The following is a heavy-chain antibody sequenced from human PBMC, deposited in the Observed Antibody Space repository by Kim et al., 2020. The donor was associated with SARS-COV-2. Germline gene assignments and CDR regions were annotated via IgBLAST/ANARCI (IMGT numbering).Heavy chain of an antibody. D-gene: IGHD4-4*01. V-gene: IGHV3-23*01. J-gene: IGHJ4*02. Sequence: GGSLRLSCAASGFTFSTYGMTWVRQPPGKGLEWVSAISTSGGNTFYADSVKGRFTISRDNSKNTLYLQMNSPRAEDTAVYYCAKVPLRDGYSALDYWGQGSLVTVSS. CDR1: GFTFSTYG. CDR2: ISTSGGNT. CDR3: AKVPLRDGYSALDY.